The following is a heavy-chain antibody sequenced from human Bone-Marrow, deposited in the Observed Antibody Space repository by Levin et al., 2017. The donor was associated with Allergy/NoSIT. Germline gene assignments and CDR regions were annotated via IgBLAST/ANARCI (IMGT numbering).Heavy chain of an antibody. D-gene: IGHD2-2*01. CDR1: GGSFSGYY. V-gene: IGHV4-34*01. CDR2: INHSGST. J-gene: IGHJ4*02. Sequence: SETLSLTCAVYGGSFSGYYWSWIRQPPGKGLEWIGEINHSGSTNYNPSLKSRVTISVDTSKNQFSLKLSSVTAADTAVYYCARALVDLIDYWGQGTLVTVSS. CDR3: ARALVDLIDY.